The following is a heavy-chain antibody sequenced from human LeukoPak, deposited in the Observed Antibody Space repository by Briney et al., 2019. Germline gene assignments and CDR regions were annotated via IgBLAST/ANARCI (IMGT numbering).Heavy chain of an antibody. CDR1: GLTFSSYW. V-gene: IGHV3-74*01. CDR3: ARDAGVVAASDV. J-gene: IGHJ6*02. Sequence: PGGSLRLSCEASGLTFSSYWMHWVRQAPGKGLVWVSRINSDGSSTTYADSVKGRFTISRDNAKNTLYLQMNSLRAEDTAVYYCARDAGVVAASDVWGQGTTVTVSS. CDR2: INSDGSST. D-gene: IGHD6-13*01.